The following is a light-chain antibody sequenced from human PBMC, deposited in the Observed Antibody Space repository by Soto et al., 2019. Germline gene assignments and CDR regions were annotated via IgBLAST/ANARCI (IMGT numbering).Light chain of an antibody. CDR1: QSVSSN. J-gene: IGKJ1*01. CDR2: GAS. CDR3: QQYNNWRT. V-gene: IGKV3-15*01. Sequence: ESALTPSHSTLYVSPGARATLSCRASQSVSSNLAWYQQKPGQAPRLLIYGASTRATGIPTRFSGSGSGTEFTLTISSLQSEDFAVYYCQQYNNWRTFGQGTKVAI.